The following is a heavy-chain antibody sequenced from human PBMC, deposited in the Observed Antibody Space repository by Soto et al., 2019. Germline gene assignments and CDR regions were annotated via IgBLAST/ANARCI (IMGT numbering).Heavy chain of an antibody. CDR2: IIPIFGTA. CDR1: GGTFSSYA. D-gene: IGHD3-22*01. V-gene: IGHV1-69*01. J-gene: IGHJ3*02. CDR3: AGDNPDDSSGYLAFDI. Sequence: QVQLVQSGAEVKKPGSSVKVSCKASGGTFSSYAISWVRQAPGQGLEWMGGIIPIFGTANYAQKFQGRVTITADESTSTGYMELGSLRTEDTAVYYCAGDNPDDSSGYLAFDIWGQGTMVTVSS.